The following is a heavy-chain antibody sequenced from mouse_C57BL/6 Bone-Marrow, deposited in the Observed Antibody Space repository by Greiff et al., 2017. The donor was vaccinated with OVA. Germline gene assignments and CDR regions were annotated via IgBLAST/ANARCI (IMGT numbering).Heavy chain of an antibody. CDR3: ARQSNSAWFAY. CDR2: ISSGGSYT. V-gene: IGHV5-6*01. CDR1: GFTFSSYG. J-gene: IGHJ3*01. Sequence: VQLKESGGDLVKPGGSLKLSCAASGFTFSSYGMSWVRQTPDKRLEWVATISSGGSYTYYPDSVKGRFTISRDNAKNTLYLQMSSLKSEDTAMYYCARQSNSAWFAYWGQGTLVTVSA. D-gene: IGHD2-5*01.